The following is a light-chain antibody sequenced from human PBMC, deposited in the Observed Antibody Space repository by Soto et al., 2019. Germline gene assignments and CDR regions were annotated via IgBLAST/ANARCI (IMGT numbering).Light chain of an antibody. CDR3: QQSYSTPFT. Sequence: DIQMTQSPSSLSASVGDRVTITCRASQSISSYLNWYQQKPGKAPKLLIYAASSLQSGIPSRFSGSGSGTDFTLTISSLHPEDFATYDCQQSYSTPFTFGPGTKVDIK. CDR2: AAS. CDR1: QSISSY. J-gene: IGKJ3*01. V-gene: IGKV1-39*01.